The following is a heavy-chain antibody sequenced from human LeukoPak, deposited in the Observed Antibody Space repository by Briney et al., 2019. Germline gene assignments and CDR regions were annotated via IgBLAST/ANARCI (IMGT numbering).Heavy chain of an antibody. D-gene: IGHD2-15*01. CDR2: INTNTGNP. CDR1: GYTSTSYA. Sequence: ASVKVSCKASGYTSTSYAMNWVRQAPGQGLEWMGWINTNTGNPTYAQGFTGRFVFSLDTSVSTAYLQISSLKAEDTAVYYCARDVARYCSGGSCYVGFGDFDYWGQGTLVTVSS. J-gene: IGHJ4*02. CDR3: ARDVARYCSGGSCYVGFGDFDY. V-gene: IGHV7-4-1*02.